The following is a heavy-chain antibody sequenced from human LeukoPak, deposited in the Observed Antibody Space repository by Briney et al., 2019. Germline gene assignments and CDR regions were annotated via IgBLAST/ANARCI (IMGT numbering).Heavy chain of an antibody. CDR3: ARAGLLDHRDYFDY. V-gene: IGHV1-69*06. CDR2: IIPIFGTA. J-gene: IGHJ4*02. D-gene: IGHD1-1*01. Sequence: SVKVSCKAPGGTFSSYAISWVRQAPGQGLEWMGGIIPIFGTANYAQKFQGRATITADKSTSTAYMELSSLRSEDTAVYYCARAGLLDHRDYFDYWGQGTLVTVSS. CDR1: GGTFSSYA.